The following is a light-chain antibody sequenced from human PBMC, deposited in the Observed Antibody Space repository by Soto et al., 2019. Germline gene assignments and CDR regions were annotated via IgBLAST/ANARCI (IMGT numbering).Light chain of an antibody. V-gene: IGLV2-14*01. CDR3: SSYTTSSTVV. CDR1: SSDVGAYNY. CDR2: EVS. J-gene: IGLJ3*02. Sequence: QSVLTQPASVSGSPGQSITISCTGTSSDVGAYNYVSWYQQYPGKAPKLMIHEVSKRPSGVSNRFSGSKSGNTASLTISTLQAEDEAEYYCSSYTTSSTVVFGGGTKVTVL.